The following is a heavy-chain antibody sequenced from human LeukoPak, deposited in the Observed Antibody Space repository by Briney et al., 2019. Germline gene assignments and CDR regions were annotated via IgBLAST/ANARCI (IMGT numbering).Heavy chain of an antibody. CDR2: TNPNSGGT. V-gene: IGHV1-2*02. CDR3: AREPPTTVTTYSYAFDI. J-gene: IGHJ3*02. CDR1: GYTFTGYY. D-gene: IGHD4-17*01. Sequence: GASVKVSCKASGYTFTGYYMHWVRQAPGQGLEWMGWTNPNSGGTNYAQKFQGRVTMTRDTSISTAYMELSRLRSDDTAVYYCAREPPTTVTTYSYAFDIWGQGTMVTVSS.